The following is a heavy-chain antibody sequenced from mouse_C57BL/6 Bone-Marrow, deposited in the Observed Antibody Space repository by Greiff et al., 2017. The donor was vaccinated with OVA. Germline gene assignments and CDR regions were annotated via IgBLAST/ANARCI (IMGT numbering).Heavy chain of an antibody. Sequence: QVQLKQSGAELARPGASVKMSCKASGYTFTSYTMHWVKQRPGQGLEWIGYINPSSGYTKYNQKFKDKATLTADKSSSTAYMQLSSLTSEDSAVYDCARLLRYPYWGEGSLVTVSA. V-gene: IGHV1-4*01. D-gene: IGHD1-1*01. CDR3: ARLLRYPY. CDR1: GYTFTSYT. CDR2: INPSSGYT. J-gene: IGHJ3*01.